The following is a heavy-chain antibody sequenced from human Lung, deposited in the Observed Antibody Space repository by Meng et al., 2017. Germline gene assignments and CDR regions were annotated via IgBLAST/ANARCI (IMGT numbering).Heavy chain of an antibody. V-gene: IGHV7-4-1*02. D-gene: IGHD6-13*01. CDR1: GYTFSRYS. CDR3: ARDRGRSGWSNWFDP. Sequence: QVQLVQSGSELKKPGASVKVACEASGYTFSRYSMHWVRQAPGQGLEWMGWINTDTGKPTYAQGFTGRFVFSLDTSVRTAYLQISSLKAEDTAVYYCARDRGRSGWSNWFDPWGQGTLVTVSS. CDR2: INTDTGKP. J-gene: IGHJ5*02.